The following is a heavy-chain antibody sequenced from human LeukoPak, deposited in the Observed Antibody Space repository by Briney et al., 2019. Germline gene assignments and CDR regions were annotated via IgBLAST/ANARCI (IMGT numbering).Heavy chain of an antibody. Sequence: PGGSLRLSCAASGFIFSDYWMSWVRQAPGKGLEWVANIDQDESKKYYVDSVEGRFTISRDNAKNSLSLQMNSLSAEDTAVYYCARVAVAGFDYWGQGTLVTVSS. CDR2: IDQDESKK. CDR1: GFIFSDYW. J-gene: IGHJ4*02. V-gene: IGHV3-7*04. D-gene: IGHD6-19*01. CDR3: ARVAVAGFDY.